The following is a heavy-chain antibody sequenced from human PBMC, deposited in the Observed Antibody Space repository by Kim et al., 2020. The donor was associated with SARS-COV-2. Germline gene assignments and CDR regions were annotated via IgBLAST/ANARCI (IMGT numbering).Heavy chain of an antibody. CDR3: ARDGGVLTGYWAYGMDV. Sequence: KFQGRVTITADESTSTAYMELSSLRSEDTAVYYCARDGGVLTGYWAYGMDVWGQGTTVTVSS. D-gene: IGHD3-9*01. J-gene: IGHJ6*02. V-gene: IGHV1-69*01.